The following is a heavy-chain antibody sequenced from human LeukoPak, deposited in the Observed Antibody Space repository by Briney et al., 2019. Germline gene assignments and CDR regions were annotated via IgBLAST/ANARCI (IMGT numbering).Heavy chain of an antibody. CDR2: IKQDGSEK. J-gene: IGHJ5*02. CDR1: GFTFSSYW. D-gene: IGHD1-26*01. V-gene: IGHV3-7*01. CDR3: ARDQYSRGVGENWFDP. Sequence: QAGGSLRLSCAASGFTFSSYWMSWVRQAPGKGLEWVANIKQDGSEKYYVDSVKGRFTISRDNAKNSMYLQMNSLRAEDTAVYYCARDQYSRGVGENWFDPWGQGTLVTVSS.